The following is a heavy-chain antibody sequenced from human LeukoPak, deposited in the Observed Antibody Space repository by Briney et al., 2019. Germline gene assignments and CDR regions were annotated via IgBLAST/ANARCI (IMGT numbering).Heavy chain of an antibody. CDR3: AGTTVKTGTLFFDP. CDR1: GFTVSSNY. CDR2: IYSGGST. Sequence: GGSLRLFCAASGFTVSSNYMSWVRQARGKGLEGVSVIYSGGSTYYAGSVKGRFTVSRDNSKNTLYLQMNSLRAEDTAVYYCAGTTVKTGTLFFDPWGQGTLVTVSS. V-gene: IGHV3-66*02. J-gene: IGHJ5*02. D-gene: IGHD4-17*01.